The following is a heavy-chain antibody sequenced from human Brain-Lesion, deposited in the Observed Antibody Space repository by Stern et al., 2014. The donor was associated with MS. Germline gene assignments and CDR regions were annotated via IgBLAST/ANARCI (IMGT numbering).Heavy chain of an antibody. Sequence: QLVESGPGLVKPSETLSLTCTVAGGSVSSTSYAWAWIRQPPGKGLEWIGTLYYSGNTYYSPSLKSRLTISLDPSNTQFSLQLRSVTAADTAVYYCAGEEDIRYCSGGSCTGNWFDPWGQGTLVTVSS. V-gene: IGHV4-39*01. CDR3: AGEEDIRYCSGGSCTGNWFDP. CDR2: LYYSGNT. J-gene: IGHJ5*02. D-gene: IGHD2-15*01. CDR1: GGSVSSTSYA.